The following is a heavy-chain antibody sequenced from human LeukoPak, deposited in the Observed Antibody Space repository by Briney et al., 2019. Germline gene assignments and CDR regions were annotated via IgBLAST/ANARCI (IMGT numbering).Heavy chain of an antibody. D-gene: IGHD3-10*01. CDR2: IYYSGST. CDR3: ARDYIT. J-gene: IGHJ4*02. CDR1: GGSISSSY. Sequence: TSSETLSLTCTVSGGSISSSYWSWIRQPPGKGLEWIGYIYYSGSTNYNPSLKSRVTISVDTSKNQFSLKLSSVTAADTAVYYCARDYITWGQGTLATVSS. V-gene: IGHV4-59*01.